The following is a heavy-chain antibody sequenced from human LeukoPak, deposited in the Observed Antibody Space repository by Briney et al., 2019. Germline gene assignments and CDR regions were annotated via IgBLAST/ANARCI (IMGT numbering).Heavy chain of an antibody. J-gene: IGHJ5*02. D-gene: IGHD3-22*01. CDR1: GGSISSYY. CDR2: IYTSGST. V-gene: IGHV4-4*07. Sequence: SETLSLTCTVSGGSISSYYWSWIRQPAGKGLEWIGRIYTSGSTNYNPSLKSRVTMSVDTSKTQFSLKLSSVTAADTAVYYCARQYYYDSSGYYYGAINWFDPWGQGTLVTVSS. CDR3: ARQYYYDSSGYYYGAINWFDP.